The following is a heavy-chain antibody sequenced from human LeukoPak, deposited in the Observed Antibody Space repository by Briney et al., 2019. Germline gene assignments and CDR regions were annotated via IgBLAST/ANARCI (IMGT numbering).Heavy chain of an antibody. D-gene: IGHD3-22*01. CDR1: GFTFSSYA. Sequence: QPGGSLRLSCAASGFTFSSYAMSWVRQAPGKGLEWVSAISGSGGSTYYADSVKGRFTISRDNSKNTLYLQMNSLRAEDTAVYYCATSRLPYYYDSSGYYSRYYFDYWGQGTLVTVSS. CDR2: ISGSGGST. V-gene: IGHV3-23*01. J-gene: IGHJ4*02. CDR3: ATSRLPYYYDSSGYYSRYYFDY.